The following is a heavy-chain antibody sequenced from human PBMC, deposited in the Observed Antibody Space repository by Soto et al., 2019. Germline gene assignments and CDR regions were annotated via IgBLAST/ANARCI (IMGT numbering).Heavy chain of an antibody. Sequence: EVQLVESGGGLILPGGSLRLSCAASGFTVSGYDMRWVRQAPGKGLEWVSLLYRDGYTYYADSVKGRFTISRDDSKNTLLLQMNSLRADATAVYYCAREGMGDSPLDYWGQGTLITVSS. CDR1: GFTVSGYD. V-gene: IGHV3-53*01. CDR2: LYRDGYT. J-gene: IGHJ4*02. D-gene: IGHD2-21*02. CDR3: AREGMGDSPLDY.